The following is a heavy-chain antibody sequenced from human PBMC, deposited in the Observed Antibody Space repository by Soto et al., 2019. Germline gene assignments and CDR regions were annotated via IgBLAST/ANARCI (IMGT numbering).Heavy chain of an antibody. D-gene: IGHD6-19*01. Sequence: PGGSLRLSCAASGFTFSSYGMHWVRQAPGKGLEWVAVISYDGSNKYYADSVKGRFTISRDNSKNTLYLQMNSLRAEDTAVYYCAKDRGKWLVGYYYYGMDVWGQGTTVTVSS. CDR1: GFTFSSYG. J-gene: IGHJ6*02. CDR2: ISYDGSNK. CDR3: AKDRGKWLVGYYYYGMDV. V-gene: IGHV3-30*18.